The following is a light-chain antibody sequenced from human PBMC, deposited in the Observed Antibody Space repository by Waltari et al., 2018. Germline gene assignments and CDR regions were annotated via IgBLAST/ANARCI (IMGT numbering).Light chain of an antibody. CDR3: QQYGIPPYT. CDR2: GAS. J-gene: IGKJ2*01. Sequence: TQSPSSLSASIADRVTITCRASQSVSGFLNWYQQKPGQTPRLLIYGASSRATGIPDRFSGSGSGTDFTLTISRLEPEDFAVYYCQQYGIPPYTFGQGTKLEIK. CDR1: QSVSGF. V-gene: IGKV3-20*01.